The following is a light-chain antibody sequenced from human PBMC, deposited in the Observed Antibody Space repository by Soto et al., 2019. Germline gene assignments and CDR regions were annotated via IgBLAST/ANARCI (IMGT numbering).Light chain of an antibody. J-gene: IGLJ2*01. Sequence: QSVLTQPPSVSGAPGQWVTISCTGSSSNIGAGYDVHWYQQVPGTAPKLLIHGNNNRPSGVPDRFSGSKSGTSASLAITGLQTEDEADYYCQSYDTSLSGSVFGGGTKLTVL. CDR1: SSNIGAGYD. V-gene: IGLV1-40*01. CDR3: QSYDTSLSGSV. CDR2: GNN.